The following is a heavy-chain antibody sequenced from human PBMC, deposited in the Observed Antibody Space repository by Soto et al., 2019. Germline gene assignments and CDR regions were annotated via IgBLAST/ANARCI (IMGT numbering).Heavy chain of an antibody. D-gene: IGHD3-16*01. J-gene: IGHJ6*02. Sequence: EASVKVSCKASGYTFTSYGISWVRQAPGQGLEWMGWVSAYNGNTNYAQKLQGRVTMTTDTSTSTAYMELRSLRSDDTAVYYCARGLSRRVGYYYYYYGMDVWGQGTTVTVSS. CDR1: GYTFTSYG. CDR3: ARGLSRRVGYYYYYYGMDV. V-gene: IGHV1-18*01. CDR2: VSAYNGNT.